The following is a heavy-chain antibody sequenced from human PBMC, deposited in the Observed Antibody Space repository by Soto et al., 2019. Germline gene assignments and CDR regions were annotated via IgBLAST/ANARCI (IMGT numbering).Heavy chain of an antibody. CDR3: AWGDYGGNHPSHYYYGMDV. J-gene: IGHJ6*02. Sequence: QVPLVQSGAEVKKPGASVKVSCKASGYTFTSYGISWVRQAPGQGLEWMGWISAYNGNTNYAQKLQGRVTMTTDTSTSTAYMELRSLRSDDTAVYYCAWGDYGGNHPSHYYYGMDVWGQGTTVTVSS. D-gene: IGHD4-17*01. CDR2: ISAYNGNT. CDR1: GYTFTSYG. V-gene: IGHV1-18*01.